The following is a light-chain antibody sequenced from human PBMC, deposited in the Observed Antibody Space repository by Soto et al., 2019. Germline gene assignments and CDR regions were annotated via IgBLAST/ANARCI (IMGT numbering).Light chain of an antibody. CDR3: QQYGSSPPYT. J-gene: IGKJ2*01. Sequence: EIVLTQSPATLSLSPGERATLSCGASQSVSNSYLAWYQQKPGLAPRLLIYDASSRATGIPDRFSGSGSGTDCTLPISRLEPEDFAVYYCQQYGSSPPYTFGQGTKLEIK. V-gene: IGKV3D-20*01. CDR1: QSVSNSY. CDR2: DAS.